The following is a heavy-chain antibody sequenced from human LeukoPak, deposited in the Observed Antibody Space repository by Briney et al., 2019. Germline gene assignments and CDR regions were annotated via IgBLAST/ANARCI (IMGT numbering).Heavy chain of an antibody. CDR3: ARVAIFGVVIIRYYYYMDV. V-gene: IGHV4-34*01. J-gene: IGHJ6*03. Sequence: SETLSLTCAVYGGSFSDYYWSWIRQPPGKGLEWIGEINHSGSTNYNPSLKSRVTISVDASKNQFSLKLSSVTAADTAVYYCARVAIFGVVIIRYYYYMDVWGKGTTVTVSS. CDR2: INHSGST. D-gene: IGHD3-3*01. CDR1: GGSFSDYY.